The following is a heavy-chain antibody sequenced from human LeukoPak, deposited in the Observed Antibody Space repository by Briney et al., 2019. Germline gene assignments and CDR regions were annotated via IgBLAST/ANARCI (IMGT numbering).Heavy chain of an antibody. D-gene: IGHD3-22*01. V-gene: IGHV5-51*01. J-gene: IGHJ4*02. CDR2: IYPGNSDI. CDR3: ARQIYYYDSSGSDY. Sequence: GESLKISCKGSGYSFASYWIAWVRQMPGKGLEWMGVIYPGNSDITYSPSFQGQVTISADKSISTAYLQWSSLKASDTAMYYCARQIYYYDSSGSDYWGQGTLVTVSS. CDR1: GYSFASYW.